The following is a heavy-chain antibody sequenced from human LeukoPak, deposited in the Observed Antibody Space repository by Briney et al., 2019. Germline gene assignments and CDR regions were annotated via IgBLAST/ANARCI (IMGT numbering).Heavy chain of an antibody. D-gene: IGHD1-26*01. CDR2: MHPTGIT. J-gene: IGHJ3*02. CDR1: GYSISAGFH. V-gene: IGHV4-38-2*02. Sequence: SETLSLTCTVSGYSISAGFHWGWIRQSPGKGLEWLVSMHPTGITYYNPSLKSRVTISLDTSKIQVSLRLTSVTAADTAVYYCARGVMGVYTFDIWGQGTMVTVSS. CDR3: ARGVMGVYTFDI.